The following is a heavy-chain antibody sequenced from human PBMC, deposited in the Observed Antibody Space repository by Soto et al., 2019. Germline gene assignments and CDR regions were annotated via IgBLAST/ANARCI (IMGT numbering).Heavy chain of an antibody. Sequence: SETLSLTCTVSGGSISSGAYSWSWIRQPPGKGLEWIGYIYHSGSTYYNPSLKSRVTISVDRSKNQFSLRLNSVTAADTAVYYCASFLRIQLTAAWFVPWGPGTLVTVFS. CDR1: GGSISSGAYS. D-gene: IGHD2-21*02. CDR2: IYHSGST. J-gene: IGHJ5*02. CDR3: ASFLRIQLTAAWFVP. V-gene: IGHV4-30-2*01.